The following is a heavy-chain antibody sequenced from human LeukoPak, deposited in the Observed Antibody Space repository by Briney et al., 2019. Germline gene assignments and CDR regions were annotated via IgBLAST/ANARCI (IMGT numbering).Heavy chain of an antibody. V-gene: IGHV3-30*02. Sequence: GGSLRLSCAASGFTFSSYGMHWVRQAPGKGLEWVAFIRYDESNKYYADSVKGRFTISRDISKNTLYLQMNSLRAEDTAVYYCAKGGVKGTFYFDYWGQGTLVTVSS. CDR2: IRYDESNK. J-gene: IGHJ4*02. D-gene: IGHD1-1*01. CDR3: AKGGVKGTFYFDY. CDR1: GFTFSSYG.